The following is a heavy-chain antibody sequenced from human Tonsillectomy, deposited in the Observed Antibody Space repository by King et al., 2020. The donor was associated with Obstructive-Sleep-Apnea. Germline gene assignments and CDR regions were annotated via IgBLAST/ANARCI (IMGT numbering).Heavy chain of an antibody. CDR3: ARRGYSGYDALFDY. D-gene: IGHD5-12*01. V-gene: IGHV3-11*01. J-gene: IGHJ4*02. CDR1: AFTFSDYY. Sequence: VQLVESGGGLVKPGGSLRLSCAASAFTFSDYYMSWIRQAPGKGLEWVSYISTSGSTMYYADSVKGRFTISSDNAKNSLYLQMNSVRAEDTAVYYCARRGYSGYDALFDYWGQGTLVTVSS. CDR2: ISTSGSTM.